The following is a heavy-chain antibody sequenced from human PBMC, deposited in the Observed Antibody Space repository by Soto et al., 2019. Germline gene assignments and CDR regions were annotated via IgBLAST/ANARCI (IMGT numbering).Heavy chain of an antibody. D-gene: IGHD2-15*01. Sequence: QVQLVQSGAEVKKPGASVKVSCKASGYTFTSYGISWVRQAPGQGLEWMGWISAYNGNTNYAQKLQGRVTMTTDTSTRTAYMERRSLRSDDTAVYYCARGRVAATRGQYFQHWGHGTMVTVSS. J-gene: IGHJ1*01. CDR1: GYTFTSYG. V-gene: IGHV1-18*01. CDR2: ISAYNGNT. CDR3: ARGRVAATRGQYFQH.